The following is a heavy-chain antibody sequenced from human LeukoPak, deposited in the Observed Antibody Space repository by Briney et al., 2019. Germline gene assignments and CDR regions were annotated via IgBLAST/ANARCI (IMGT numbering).Heavy chain of an antibody. V-gene: IGHV3-64*01. Sequence: GGSLRLSCAASGFTFSSYAMHWVRQAPGKGLEYVSAISSNGGSTYYANSVKGRFTISRDNSKNTLYLQIGSLRAEDMAVYYCARAAAGTQRDFDYWGQGTLVTVSS. D-gene: IGHD6-13*01. CDR3: ARAAAGTQRDFDY. J-gene: IGHJ4*02. CDR2: ISSNGGST. CDR1: GFTFSSYA.